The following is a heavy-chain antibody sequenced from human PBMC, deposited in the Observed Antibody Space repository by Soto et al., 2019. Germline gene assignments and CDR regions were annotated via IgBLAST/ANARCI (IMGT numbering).Heavy chain of an antibody. CDR3: ARGLNGYLHYSNY. V-gene: IGHV1-3*01. Sequence: QVQLVQSGAEVKKPGASVKVSCKASGYTFTSYAMHLVRQAPGQRLEWMGWINAGNGNTKYSQKFQGRVTITRDTSASTAYMELSSLRSEDTAVYYCARGLNGYLHYSNYWGQGTLVTVSS. CDR1: GYTFTSYA. D-gene: IGHD5-18*01. CDR2: INAGNGNT. J-gene: IGHJ4*02.